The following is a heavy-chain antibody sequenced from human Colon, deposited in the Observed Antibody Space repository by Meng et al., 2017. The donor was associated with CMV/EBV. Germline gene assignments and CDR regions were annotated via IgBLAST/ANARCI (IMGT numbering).Heavy chain of an antibody. Sequence: GGSLRLSCAASGFIFRYYSMNWVRQAPGKGLEWVASISGNTHYIYYTDSVKGRFTLSRDNAQDSLSLQMDSLRAEDTAIYYCVGDDVDIQTNPSLDLWGLGTLVTVSS. V-gene: IGHV3-21*01. CDR1: GFIFRYYS. D-gene: IGHD5-12*01. J-gene: IGHJ5*02. CDR2: ISGNTHYI. CDR3: VGDDVDIQTNPSLDL.